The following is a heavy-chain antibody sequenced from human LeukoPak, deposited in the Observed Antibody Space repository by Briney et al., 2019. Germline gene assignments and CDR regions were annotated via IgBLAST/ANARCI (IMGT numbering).Heavy chain of an antibody. V-gene: IGHV3-23*01. CDR1: GFTFSSYA. J-gene: IGHJ6*02. CDR2: ISGSGGST. Sequence: GGSLRLSCAASGFTFSSYAMSWVRQAPGKGLEWVSAISGSGGSTYYADSVKGRFTISRDNSKNTLYLQMNSLRAEDTAVYYCATSMVRGVIIYYYYGMDVWGQGTTVTVSS. D-gene: IGHD3-10*01. CDR3: ATSMVRGVIIYYYYGMDV.